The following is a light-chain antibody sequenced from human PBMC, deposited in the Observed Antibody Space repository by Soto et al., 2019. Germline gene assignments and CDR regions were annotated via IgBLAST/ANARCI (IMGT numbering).Light chain of an antibody. J-gene: IGKJ2*01. CDR1: QSVSSV. CDR2: AAS. CDR3: EQYDNWPRT. Sequence: EIVMTQSPATLSVSPGERATLSCRASQSVSSVAWYQQKPGQTPKLLIYAASTRATGMPARVSGSGFGREYTVTISSLQSEEFEVYDCEQYDNWPRTFGQGTKLEIK. V-gene: IGKV3D-15*01.